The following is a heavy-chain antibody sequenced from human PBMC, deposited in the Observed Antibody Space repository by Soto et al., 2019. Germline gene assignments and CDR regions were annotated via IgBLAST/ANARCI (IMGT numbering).Heavy chain of an antibody. V-gene: IGHV3-30*18. Sequence: QVQLVESGGGVVQPGRSLRLSCAASGFTFSSYGMHWVRQAPGKGLEWVAVISYDGSNKYYADSVKGRFTISRDNSKNTLYLQMNSLRAEDTAVYYCAKLKGYSSSLGDYWGQGTLVTVSS. J-gene: IGHJ4*02. CDR2: ISYDGSNK. CDR3: AKLKGYSSSLGDY. D-gene: IGHD6-6*01. CDR1: GFTFSSYG.